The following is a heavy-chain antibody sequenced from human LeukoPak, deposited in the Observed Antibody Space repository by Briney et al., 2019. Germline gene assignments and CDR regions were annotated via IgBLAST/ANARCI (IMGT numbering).Heavy chain of an antibody. CDR1: GFTFTNFA. Sequence: GGSLRLSCAASGFTFTNFAMNWVRQAPGKGLEWVSSISESGDDIAYADSVKGRFTISRDNSRNTLYLQMISLRAEDTAVYYCAKQFVDVWGQGTLVTVSS. CDR3: AKQFVDV. V-gene: IGHV3-23*01. D-gene: IGHD5-24*01. J-gene: IGHJ5*02. CDR2: ISESGDDI.